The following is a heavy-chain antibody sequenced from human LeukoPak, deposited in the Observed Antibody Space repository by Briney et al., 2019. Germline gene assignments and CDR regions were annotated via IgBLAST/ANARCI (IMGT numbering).Heavy chain of an antibody. CDR1: GGSFSGYY. D-gene: IGHD3-16*02. CDR3: ASGRYRGSLDY. Sequence: SETLSLTCAVYGGSFSGYYWSLIRQPPGKGLEWIGEINHSGSTNYNPSLKSRVTISVDTSKNQFSLKLSSVTAADTAVYYCASGRYRGSLDYWGQGTLVTVSS. CDR2: INHSGST. J-gene: IGHJ4*02. V-gene: IGHV4-34*01.